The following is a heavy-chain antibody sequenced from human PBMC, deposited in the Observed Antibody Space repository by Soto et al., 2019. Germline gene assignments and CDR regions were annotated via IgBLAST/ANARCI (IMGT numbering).Heavy chain of an antibody. J-gene: IGHJ6*03. D-gene: IGHD1-26*01. V-gene: IGHV3-21*01. CDR1: GFTFSSYS. CDR3: ARGEVDLISYYYYMDV. CDR2: ISSSSSYI. Sequence: EVQLVESGGGLVKPGGSLRLSCAASGFTFSSYSMNWVRQAPGKGLEWVSSISSSSSYIYYADSVKGRFTISSDNAKNSLYLQMNSLRAEDTAVYYCARGEVDLISYYYYMDVWGKGTTVTVSS.